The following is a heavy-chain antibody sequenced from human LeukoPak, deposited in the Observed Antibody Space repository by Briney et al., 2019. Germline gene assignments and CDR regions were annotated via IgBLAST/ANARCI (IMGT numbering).Heavy chain of an antibody. J-gene: IGHJ5*02. V-gene: IGHV1-2*06. CDR2: INPNSGGT. CDR1: GYTFTGYY. CDR3: ARGRIAAAGTFDP. D-gene: IGHD6-13*01. Sequence: ASVKVSCKASGYTFTGYYMHWVRQAPGQGLEWMGRINPNSGGTNYAQKFQGRVTMTRDTSISTAYMELSRLRSDDTAVYYCARGRIAAAGTFDPWGQGTLVTVSS.